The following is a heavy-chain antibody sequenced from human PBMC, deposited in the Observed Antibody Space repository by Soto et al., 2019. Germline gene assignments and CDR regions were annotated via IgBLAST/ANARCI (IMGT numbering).Heavy chain of an antibody. J-gene: IGHJ5*02. Sequence: QVQLVQSGAEVKKPGASVKVSCKASGYTFTSYDINWVRQATGQGLEWMGWMNPNSGNTGYAQKFHARDTMTRNTSISTAYMELSSLRSEDTAVYYCARGAAVAGTPNWFDPWGQGTLVTVSS. V-gene: IGHV1-8*01. CDR2: MNPNSGNT. CDR1: GYTFTSYD. D-gene: IGHD6-19*01. CDR3: ARGAAVAGTPNWFDP.